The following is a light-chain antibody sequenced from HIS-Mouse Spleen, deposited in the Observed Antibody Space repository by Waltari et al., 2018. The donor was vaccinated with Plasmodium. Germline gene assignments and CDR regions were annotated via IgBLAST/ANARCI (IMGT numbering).Light chain of an antibody. J-gene: IGKJ2*01. CDR3: QQYGSSPYT. CDR2: GAS. Sequence: EIVLTQSPATLSLSPGARATPPCRASQSVSSSYLAWYQQKPGQAPRLLIYGASSRATGIPDRFSGSGSGTDFTLTISRLEPEDFAVYYCQQYGSSPYTFGQGTKLEIK. V-gene: IGKV3-20*01. CDR1: QSVSSSY.